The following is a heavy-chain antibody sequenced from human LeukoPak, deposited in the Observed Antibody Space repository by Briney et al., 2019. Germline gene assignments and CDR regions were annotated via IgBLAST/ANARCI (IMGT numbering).Heavy chain of an antibody. V-gene: IGHV3-30*18. CDR3: AEDTAGSHYYYYYGMDV. Sequence: GRSLRLSCAASGFTFSSYGMHWVRQAPGKGLEWVAVISYDGSNKYYADSVKGRFTISRDNSKNTLYLQMNSLRAEDTAVYYCAEDTAGSHYYYYYGMDVWGQGTTVTVSS. J-gene: IGHJ6*02. D-gene: IGHD6-19*01. CDR2: ISYDGSNK. CDR1: GFTFSSYG.